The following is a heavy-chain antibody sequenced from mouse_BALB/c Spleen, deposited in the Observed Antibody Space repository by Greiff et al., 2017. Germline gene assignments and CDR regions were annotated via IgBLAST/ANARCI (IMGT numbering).Heavy chain of an antibody. CDR3: ARVNYGLAWFAY. CDR1: GFTFSSYA. V-gene: IGHV5-6-5*01. D-gene: IGHD1-2*01. CDR2: ISSGGST. Sequence: DVKLVESGGGLVKPGGSLKLSCAASGFTFSSYAMSWVRQNPEQRLEWVASISSGGSTYYPDSVKGRFTISRDNARNILYLQMSSLRSEDTAMYYCARVNYGLAWFAYWGQGTLVTVSA. J-gene: IGHJ3*01.